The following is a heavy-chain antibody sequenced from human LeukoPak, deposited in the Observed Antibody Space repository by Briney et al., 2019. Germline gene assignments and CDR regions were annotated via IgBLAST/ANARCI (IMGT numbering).Heavy chain of an antibody. CDR1: GFTFRSSW. CDR2: INSDGSTT. D-gene: IGHD3-3*01. Sequence: GGSLRLSCAASGFTFRSSWIHWVRQVPGKGLVWVSRINSDGSTTNYADSVKGRFTISRDNAKNTLYLQMNSLRAEDTAVYYCAREFGGMDVWGKGTTVTVSS. V-gene: IGHV3-74*01. J-gene: IGHJ6*04. CDR3: AREFGGMDV.